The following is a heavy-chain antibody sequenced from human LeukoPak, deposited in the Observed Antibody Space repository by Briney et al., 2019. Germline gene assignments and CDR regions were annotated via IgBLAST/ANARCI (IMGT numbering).Heavy chain of an antibody. Sequence: GASVNVSCKASGYTFTSYAMHWVRQAPGQRVEWMGWINAGNGNTKYSQKFQGRVTITRDTSASTAYMELSRLRSEDTAVYYCATLGGTVTVSGGDYWGQGTLVTVSS. D-gene: IGHD4-17*01. CDR2: INAGNGNT. V-gene: IGHV1-3*01. J-gene: IGHJ4*02. CDR3: ATLGGTVTVSGGDY. CDR1: GYTFTSYA.